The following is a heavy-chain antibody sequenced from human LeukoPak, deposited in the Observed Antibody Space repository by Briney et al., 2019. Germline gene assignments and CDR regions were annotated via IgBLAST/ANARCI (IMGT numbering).Heavy chain of an antibody. CDR2: IYYSGST. V-gene: IGHV4-31*03. CDR1: GGSISSGGYY. D-gene: IGHD4-17*01. CDR3: ARSVYEVEAEYGDYVGIWFDP. Sequence: KPSETLSLTCTVSGGSISSGGYYWSWIRQHPGKGLEWIGYIYYSGSTYYNPSLKSRVTISVDTSKNQFSLKLSSVTAADTAVYYCARSVYEVEAEYGDYVGIWFDPWGQGTLVTVSP. J-gene: IGHJ5*02.